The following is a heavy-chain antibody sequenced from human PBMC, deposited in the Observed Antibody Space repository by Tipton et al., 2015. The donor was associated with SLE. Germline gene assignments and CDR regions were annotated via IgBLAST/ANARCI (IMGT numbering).Heavy chain of an antibody. CDR1: GGSISSGGYY. CDR3: ATMGDRWYLHL. D-gene: IGHD3-16*01. CDR2: IYHSGNT. J-gene: IGHJ2*01. Sequence: PSLTCTVSGGSISSGGYYWSWIRQHPGKGLEYIGYIYHSGNTYYNPSLRSRVRISVDTSVNQFSLDLSSVTAADTAVYYCATMGDRWYLHLWGRGTPVTVSS. V-gene: IGHV4-31*03.